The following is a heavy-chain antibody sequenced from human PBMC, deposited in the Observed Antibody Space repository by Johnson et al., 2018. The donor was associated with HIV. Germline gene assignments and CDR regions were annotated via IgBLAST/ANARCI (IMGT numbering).Heavy chain of an antibody. Sequence: QMLLVESGGGVVQPGGSLRLSCTASGFAFSSFGMHWVRQAPGKGLEWVAFIRYDGSNKYFAASVKGRFTISRDNSNNTLYLQMNSLRAEDTAVYYCAKGGSGTTRIRAQKGAFDIWGQGTMVTVSS. CDR2: IRYDGSNK. D-gene: IGHD6-19*01. CDR1: GFAFSSFG. V-gene: IGHV3-30*02. CDR3: AKGGSGTTRIRAQKGAFDI. J-gene: IGHJ3*02.